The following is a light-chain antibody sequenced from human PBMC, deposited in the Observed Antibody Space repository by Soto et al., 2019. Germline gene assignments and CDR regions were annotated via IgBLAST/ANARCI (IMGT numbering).Light chain of an antibody. Sequence: QSALTQPASVSGSPGQSITISCTGTSSDIGAHNFVSWYQHHPGKAPKLMIYEVSDRPSGVSDRFFGSKSDNTASLTISGLQAEDEADYYCYSFTTSNTWVFGGGTQLTVL. CDR3: YSFTTSNTWV. V-gene: IGLV2-14*01. J-gene: IGLJ3*02. CDR2: EVS. CDR1: SSDIGAHNF.